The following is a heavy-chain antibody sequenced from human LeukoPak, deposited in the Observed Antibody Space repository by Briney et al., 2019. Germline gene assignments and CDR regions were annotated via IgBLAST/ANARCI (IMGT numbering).Heavy chain of an antibody. CDR3: ARTFYGGKPSDY. V-gene: IGHV4-59*01. CDR1: GGSISSYY. Sequence: SETLSLTCTVSGGSISSYYWSWIRQPPGKGLEWIGYIYYSGSTNYTPSLKSRVTISVDTSKNQFSLKLSSVTAADTAVYYCARTFYGGKPSDYWGQGTLVTVSS. J-gene: IGHJ4*02. CDR2: IYYSGST. D-gene: IGHD4/OR15-4a*01.